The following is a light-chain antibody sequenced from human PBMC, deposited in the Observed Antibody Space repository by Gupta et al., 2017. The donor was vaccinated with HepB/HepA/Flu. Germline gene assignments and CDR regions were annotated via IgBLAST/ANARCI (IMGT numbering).Light chain of an antibody. CDR2: QDS. CDR1: KLGDKY. Sequence: SYELTQPPSVSVSPGQTASITCSGDKLGDKYACWYQQKPGQSPVLVIYQDSKRPSGIPERFSGSSSGNTATLTISGTQAMDEADYYCQAWDSSTAWVVFGGGTKLTVL. J-gene: IGLJ2*01. V-gene: IGLV3-1*01. CDR3: QAWDSSTAWVV.